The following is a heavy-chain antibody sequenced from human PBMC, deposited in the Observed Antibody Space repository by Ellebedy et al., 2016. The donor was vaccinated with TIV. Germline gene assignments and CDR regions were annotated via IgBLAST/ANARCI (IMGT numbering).Heavy chain of an antibody. D-gene: IGHD6-19*01. V-gene: IGHV3-30*18. Sequence: GEFLKISCAASEFTFSDYGMHWVRQAPGEGLEWLAVIAHDGSIQHYADSAKGRFTVSRDNFKNMLYLQMDSLKVEDTSVYYCAKEISARSSNGWPFDQWGQGTLVTVSS. CDR2: IAHDGSIQ. CDR1: EFTFSDYG. J-gene: IGHJ4*02. CDR3: AKEISARSSNGWPFDQ.